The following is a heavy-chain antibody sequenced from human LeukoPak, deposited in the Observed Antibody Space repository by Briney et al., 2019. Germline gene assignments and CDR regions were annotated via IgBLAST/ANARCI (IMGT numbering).Heavy chain of an antibody. Sequence: SETLSLTCTVSGGSITNYYWSWIRQPPGKGLEWIGYISYSVSTNYSPSLKSRVTISVDTSKKQFSLNLNSVTAADTAIYYCARGARGYPDDNFDYWGQGTLVTVSS. CDR2: ISYSVST. CDR3: ARGARGYPDDNFDY. V-gene: IGHV4-59*01. J-gene: IGHJ4*02. CDR1: GGSITNYY. D-gene: IGHD5-12*01.